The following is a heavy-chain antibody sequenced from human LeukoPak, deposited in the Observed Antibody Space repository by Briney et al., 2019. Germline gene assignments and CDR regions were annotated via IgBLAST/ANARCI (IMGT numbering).Heavy chain of an antibody. CDR3: ARARYNWFDP. CDR1: GGSISSGSYY. V-gene: IGHV4-61*02. CDR2: IYTSGST. Sequence: SETLSLTFTVSGGSISSGSYYWSWIRPPAGKGLEWIGRIYTSGSTNYNPSLKSRVTISVDTSKSQFSLNLSSVTAADTAVYYCARARYNWFDPWGQGTLVTVSS. J-gene: IGHJ5*02.